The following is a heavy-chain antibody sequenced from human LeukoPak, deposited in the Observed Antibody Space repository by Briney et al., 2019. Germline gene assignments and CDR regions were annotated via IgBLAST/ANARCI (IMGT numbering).Heavy chain of an antibody. Sequence: PSETLSLTCAVYGGSFSGYYWSWIRQPPGKGLEWIGEINHSGSTNYNPSLKSRVTISVDTSKNQFSLKLSSVTAADTAVYYCARSSYDYVWGSYRYTYYFDYWGQGTLVTVSS. D-gene: IGHD3-16*02. J-gene: IGHJ4*02. CDR3: ARSSYDYVWGSYRYTYYFDY. CDR2: INHSGST. CDR1: GGSFSGYY. V-gene: IGHV4-34*01.